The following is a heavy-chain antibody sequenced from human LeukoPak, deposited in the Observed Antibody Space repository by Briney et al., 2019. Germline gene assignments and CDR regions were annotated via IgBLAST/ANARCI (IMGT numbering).Heavy chain of an antibody. J-gene: IGHJ4*02. Sequence: GRSVRLSCAASGVTFSSYGMQWVRQAPGKGLEWLADISYDGSNKYYAESVKGRFTISRDNSKNTLYLQMNSLRAEDTAVYYCAKSDGIAAAAYIDYWGQGTLVTVSS. CDR1: GVTFSSYG. V-gene: IGHV3-30*18. CDR2: ISYDGSNK. D-gene: IGHD6-13*01. CDR3: AKSDGIAAAAYIDY.